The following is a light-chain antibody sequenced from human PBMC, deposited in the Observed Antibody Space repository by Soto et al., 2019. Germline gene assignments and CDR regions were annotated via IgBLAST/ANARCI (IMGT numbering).Light chain of an antibody. J-gene: IGKJ2*01. CDR2: AAS. CDR1: ESVGSN. V-gene: IGKV3-15*01. CDR3: QQYNNWPGT. Sequence: EIVMTQSPATLSVSPGERATLSCRASESVGSNLVWYQQKPGQAPRLLIYAASTRATGIPARFSGSGSGTEFTLTISSLQSEDFAVSYCQQYNNWPGTFGQGNKLEIE.